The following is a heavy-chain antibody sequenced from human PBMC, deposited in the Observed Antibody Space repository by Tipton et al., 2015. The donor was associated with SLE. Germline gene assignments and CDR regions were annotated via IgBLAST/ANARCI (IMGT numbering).Heavy chain of an antibody. Sequence: TLSLTCTVSGGSISTYYWSWIRQPPGKGLEWVGYWHYSGSTNYNPSLKSRVTLSVDTSRKQFSLQLTSVTAADTAVYYCARDSTRWSFWGQGTLVTVSS. CDR3: ARDSTRWSF. CDR2: WHYSGST. V-gene: IGHV4-59*01. CDR1: GGSISTYY. J-gene: IGHJ4*02. D-gene: IGHD2/OR15-2a*01.